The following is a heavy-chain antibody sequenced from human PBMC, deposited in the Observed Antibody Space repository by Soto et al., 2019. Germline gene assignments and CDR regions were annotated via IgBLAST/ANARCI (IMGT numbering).Heavy chain of an antibody. Sequence: GGSLRLSCVASGFSFSSYGMHWVRQAPGKGLESVAVISYDGNSTYYADSVKGRFTISRDNSKNTLYLQMNSLRAEDTAVYYCAKEPSTYYYDSSGPRGYFQHWGQGTLVTVSS. J-gene: IGHJ1*01. CDR2: ISYDGNST. D-gene: IGHD3-22*01. V-gene: IGHV3-30*18. CDR3: AKEPSTYYYDSSGPRGYFQH. CDR1: GFSFSSYG.